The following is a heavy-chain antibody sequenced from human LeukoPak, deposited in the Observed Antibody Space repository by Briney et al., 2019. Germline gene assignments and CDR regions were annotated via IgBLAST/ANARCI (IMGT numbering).Heavy chain of an antibody. CDR2: ISYDGSNK. J-gene: IGHJ4*02. CDR1: GFTFSSYA. CDR3: ARVLAQLGTFDY. V-gene: IGHV3-30-3*01. Sequence: ERSLRLSCAASGFTFSSYAMHWVRQAPGKGLKGVAVISYDGSNKYYADSVKGRFTISRDNSKNTLYLQMNSLRAEDTAVYYCARVLAQLGTFDYWGQGTLVTVSS. D-gene: IGHD7-27*01.